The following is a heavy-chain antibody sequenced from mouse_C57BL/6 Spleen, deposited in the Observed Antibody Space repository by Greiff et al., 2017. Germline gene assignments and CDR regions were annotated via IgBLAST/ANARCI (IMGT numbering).Heavy chain of an antibody. D-gene: IGHD1-1*01. J-gene: IGHJ1*03. CDR1: GYTFTSYW. CDR3: ARRYYGSSRYFDV. CDR2: IDPSDSYT. V-gene: IGHV1-50*01. Sequence: VKLQQPGAELVKPGASVKLSCKASGYTFTSYWMQWVKQRPGQGLEWIGEIDPSDSYTNYNQKFKGKATLTVDTSSSTAYMQLGSLTSEDSAVYYCARRYYGSSRYFDVWGTGTTVTVSS.